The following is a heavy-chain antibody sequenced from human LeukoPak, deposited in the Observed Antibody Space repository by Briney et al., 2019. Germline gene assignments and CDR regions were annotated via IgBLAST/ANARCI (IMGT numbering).Heavy chain of an antibody. CDR3: ARLWLGEPSLDC. CDR2: IYYSGST. D-gene: IGHD3-10*01. Sequence: SETLSLTCTVSGGSISSGGYYWSWIRQHPGKGLEWIGYIYYSGSTYYNPSLKSRVTISVDTSKNQFSLKLSSVTAADTAVYYCARLWLGEPSLDCWGQGTLVTVSS. V-gene: IGHV4-31*03. CDR1: GGSISSGGYY. J-gene: IGHJ4*02.